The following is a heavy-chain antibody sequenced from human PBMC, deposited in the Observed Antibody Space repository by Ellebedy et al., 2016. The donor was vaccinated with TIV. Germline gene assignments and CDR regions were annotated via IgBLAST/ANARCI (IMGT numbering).Heavy chain of an antibody. CDR1: GFTFSSYG. CDR3: ASGDPTGSYFY. J-gene: IGHJ4*02. Sequence: GGSLRLXXAAPGFTFSSYGMYWVRQAPGKGLEWVAVIKDDGSYAYYADAVKGRFTISRDNSKNTLYLQMSSLRAEDAAVYYCASGDPTGSYFYWGQGTLVTVSS. V-gene: IGHV3-33*07. CDR2: IKDDGSYA. D-gene: IGHD1-26*01.